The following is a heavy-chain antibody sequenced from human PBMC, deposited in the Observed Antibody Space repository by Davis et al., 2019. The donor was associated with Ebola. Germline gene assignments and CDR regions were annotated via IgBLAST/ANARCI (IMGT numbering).Heavy chain of an antibody. CDR3: ARGSVGKAFRAFDI. D-gene: IGHD6-13*01. Sequence: PGGSLRLSCAASGFTFSDHYMDWVRQAPGQGLEWVARIRNKGNSYTTEYAASVKGRFTISRDDSENSHYLQMNSLKTEDTDVYYCARGSVGKAFRAFDIWGQGTMVTVSS. CDR2: IRNKGNSYTT. V-gene: IGHV3-72*01. J-gene: IGHJ3*02. CDR1: GFTFSDHY.